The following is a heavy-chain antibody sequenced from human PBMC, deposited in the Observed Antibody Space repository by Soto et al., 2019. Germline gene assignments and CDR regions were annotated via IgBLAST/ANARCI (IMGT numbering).Heavy chain of an antibody. D-gene: IGHD3-10*01. CDR3: TRATYYRYYFDV. CDR1: GGSINNYY. Sequence: SETLSLTCTVSGGSINNYYLSWIRQSPGKGLEWIGYIYYSGTTNYNPSLKSRVTISIDRSENQFSLKVSSVTAADTAVYFCTRATYYRYYFDVWGHGNMVTVSS. CDR2: IYYSGTT. V-gene: IGHV4-59*01. J-gene: IGHJ4*01.